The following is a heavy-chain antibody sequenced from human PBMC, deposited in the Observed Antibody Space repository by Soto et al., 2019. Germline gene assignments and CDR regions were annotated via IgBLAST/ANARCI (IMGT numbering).Heavy chain of an antibody. CDR2: IYYSGST. CDR1: GGSISSSSYY. J-gene: IGHJ4*02. D-gene: IGHD3-10*01. Sequence: SETLSLTCTVSGGSISSSSYYWGWIRQPPGKGLEWIGSIYYSGSTYYNPSLKSRVTISVDTSKNQFSLKLSSVTAADTAVYYCARVHVLLWFGELFDYFDYWGQGTLVTVSS. V-gene: IGHV4-39*01. CDR3: ARVHVLLWFGELFDYFDY.